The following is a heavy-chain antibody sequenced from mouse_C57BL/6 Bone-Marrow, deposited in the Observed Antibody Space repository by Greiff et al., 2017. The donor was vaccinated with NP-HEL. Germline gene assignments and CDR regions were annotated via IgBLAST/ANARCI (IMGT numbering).Heavy chain of an antibody. CDR3: ARYVTTVGYYAMDY. CDR1: GFTFTDYY. D-gene: IGHD1-1*01. CDR2: IRNKANGYTT. V-gene: IGHV7-3*01. J-gene: IGHJ4*01. Sequence: EVQRVESGGGLVQPGGSLSLSCAASGFTFTDYYMSWVRQPPGKALEWLGFIRNKANGYTTEYSASVKGRFTISRDNSQSILYLQMNTLGAEDSATYYSARYVTTVGYYAMDYWGQGTSVTVSS.